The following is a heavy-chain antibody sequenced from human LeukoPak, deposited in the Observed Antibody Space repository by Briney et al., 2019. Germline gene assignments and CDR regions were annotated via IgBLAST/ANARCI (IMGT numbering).Heavy chain of an antibody. CDR2: IKSKTDGRTT. CDR3: TTVYSSSCYY. D-gene: IGHD6-13*01. Sequence: PGGSLRLSCAASGFTFSNAWMSWVRQAPGKGLEWVGRIKSKTDGRTTDYAAPVKGRFTISRDDSKNTLYLQMNSLKTEDTAVYYCTTVYSSSCYYWGQGTLVTVSS. V-gene: IGHV3-15*07. J-gene: IGHJ4*02. CDR1: GFTFSNAW.